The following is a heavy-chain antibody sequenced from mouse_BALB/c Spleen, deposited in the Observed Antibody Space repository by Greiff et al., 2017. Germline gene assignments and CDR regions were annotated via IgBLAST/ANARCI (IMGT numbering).Heavy chain of an antibody. J-gene: IGHJ1*01. CDR2: ISSGGSYT. Sequence: EVMLVESGGDLVKPGGSLKLSCAASGFTFSSYGMSWVRQTPDKRLEWVATISSGGSYTYYPDSVKGRFTISRDNAKNTLYLQMSSLKSEDTAMYYCARHPGYVSSYWYFDVWGAGTTVTVSS. V-gene: IGHV5-6*01. CDR3: ARHPGYVSSYWYFDV. CDR1: GFTFSSYG. D-gene: IGHD1-1*01.